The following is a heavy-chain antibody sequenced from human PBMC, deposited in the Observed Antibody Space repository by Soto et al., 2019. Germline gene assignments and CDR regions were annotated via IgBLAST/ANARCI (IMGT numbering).Heavy chain of an antibody. D-gene: IGHD6-13*01. CDR2: IIPIFGTA. J-gene: IGHJ4*02. CDR3: ARRGSTEDGSSWYYFDY. Sequence: QVQLVQSGAEVKKPGSPVKVSCKASGGTFSSYAISWVRQAPGQGLEWMGGIIPIFGTANYAQKFQGRVTITADESTSTADMELSSLRSEDTAVYYCARRGSTEDGSSWYYFDYWGQGTLVTVSS. V-gene: IGHV1-69*01. CDR1: GGTFSSYA.